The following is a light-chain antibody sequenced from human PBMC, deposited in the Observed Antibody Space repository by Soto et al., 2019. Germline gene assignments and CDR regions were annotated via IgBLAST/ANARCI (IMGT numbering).Light chain of an antibody. V-gene: IGKV1-5*03. CDR3: QQYHSYWT. J-gene: IGKJ1*01. Sequence: DIQMTQSPSTLSAFVGDRVTITCRASQSLVSWLAWYQQKPGTAPKLLIYKASTLQNGVPSRFSGSGFGTEFTLTISSLQPDDFATYYCQQYHSYWTFGQGTNVEIK. CDR1: QSLVSW. CDR2: KAS.